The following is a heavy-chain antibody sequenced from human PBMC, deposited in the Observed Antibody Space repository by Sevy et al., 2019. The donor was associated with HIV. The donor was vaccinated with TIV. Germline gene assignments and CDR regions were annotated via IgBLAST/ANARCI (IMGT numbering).Heavy chain of an antibody. CDR3: ASFQYGDYAGWFDP. D-gene: IGHD4-17*01. CDR1: GGTFSSYA. V-gene: IGHV1-69*13. CDR2: IIPIFGTA. Sequence: ASVKVSCKASGGTFSSYAISWVRQAPGQGLEWMGGIIPIFGTANYAQKFQGRVTITADESTSTAYMELGSLRSEDTAVYYCASFQYGDYAGWFDPWGQGTLVTVSS. J-gene: IGHJ5*02.